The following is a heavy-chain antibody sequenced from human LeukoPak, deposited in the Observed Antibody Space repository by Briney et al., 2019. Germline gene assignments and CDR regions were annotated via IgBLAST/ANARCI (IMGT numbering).Heavy chain of an antibody. CDR1: GYTFTSYD. V-gene: IGHV1-8*01. J-gene: IGHJ4*02. CDR3: ARGREVRFLEWLSTSYYFHY. CDR2: MNPNSGNR. Sequence: ASLRVSCEASGYTFTSYDINWVRQAPGQGLEWMGCMNPNSGNRGSAQKFQGRVTMTRNTSISTAYMELSSMRSEDTAVYYCARGREVRFLEWLSTSYYFHYWGQGTLVTVSS. D-gene: IGHD3-3*01.